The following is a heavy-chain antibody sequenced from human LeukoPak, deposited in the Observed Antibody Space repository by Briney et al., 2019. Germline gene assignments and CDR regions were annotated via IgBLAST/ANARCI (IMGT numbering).Heavy chain of an antibody. Sequence: SETLSLTCAVYGGSFSGYYWNWIRQPAGKGLEWMGRIYNSGSTNYNPSLKSRVTISADMSRNQLSLQLTSVTAADTAMYYCARQTFGALYFDSWGQGALVIVSS. CDR3: ARQTFGALYFDS. D-gene: IGHD3-10*01. V-gene: IGHV4-59*10. CDR1: GGSFSGYY. CDR2: IYNSGST. J-gene: IGHJ4*02.